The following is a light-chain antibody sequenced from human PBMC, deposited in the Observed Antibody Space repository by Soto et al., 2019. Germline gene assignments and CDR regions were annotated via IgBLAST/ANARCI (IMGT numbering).Light chain of an antibody. V-gene: IGLV2-8*01. J-gene: IGLJ1*01. CDR3: TSYAGSNNFFYV. CDR1: SSDVGGYNY. Sequence: QSALTQPPSASGSPGQSVTIYCTGTSSDVGGYNYVSWYQQHPGKAPKLMIYEVSKRPSGVPDRFSGSKSGNTASLTVSGLQAEDEADYYCTSYAGSNNFFYVFVTGTKLTVL. CDR2: EVS.